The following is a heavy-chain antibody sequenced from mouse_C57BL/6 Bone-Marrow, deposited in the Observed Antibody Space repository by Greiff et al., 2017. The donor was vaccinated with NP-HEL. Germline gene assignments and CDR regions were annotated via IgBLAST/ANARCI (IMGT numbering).Heavy chain of an antibody. D-gene: IGHD2-3*01. CDR2: IHPNSGST. V-gene: IGHV1-64*01. CDR1: GYTFTSYW. Sequence: VQLQQPGAELVKPGASVKLSCKASGYTFTSYWMHWVKQRPGQGLEWIGMIHPNSGSTNYNEKFKSKATLTVDKSSSTAYMQLSSLTSEDSAVYYCARPPLYEGYFDYWGQGTTLTVSS. CDR3: ARPPLYEGYFDY. J-gene: IGHJ2*01.